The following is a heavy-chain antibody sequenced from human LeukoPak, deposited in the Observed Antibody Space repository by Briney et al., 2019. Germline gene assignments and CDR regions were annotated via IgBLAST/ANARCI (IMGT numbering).Heavy chain of an antibody. CDR2: ISYDGSNK. CDR1: GFTFSSYG. J-gene: IGHJ4*02. CDR3: AKDSRLKRSYSSGWNLFDY. V-gene: IGHV3-30*18. D-gene: IGHD6-19*01. Sequence: GRSLRLSCAASGFTFSSYGMHWVRQAPGKGLEWVAVISYDGSNKYYADSVKGRFTIFRDNSKNTLYLPMNSLRAEDTAVYYCAKDSRLKRSYSSGWNLFDYWGQGTLVTVSS.